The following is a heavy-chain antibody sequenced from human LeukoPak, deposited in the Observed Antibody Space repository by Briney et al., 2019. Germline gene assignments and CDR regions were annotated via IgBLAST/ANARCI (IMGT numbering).Heavy chain of an antibody. CDR2: ISRSSSYI. J-gene: IGHJ4*02. D-gene: IGHD6-19*01. CDR1: GFTFSNYN. V-gene: IGHV3-21*01. CDR3: AGWGEEGLVRPTPLDY. Sequence: GGSLRLSCAASGFTFSNYNMNWVRQAPGKGLEWVSSISRSSSYINYADSVKGRFTISRDNAKNSVYLQMNSLRAEDTAVYYCAGWGEEGLVRPTPLDYWGQGTLVTVSS.